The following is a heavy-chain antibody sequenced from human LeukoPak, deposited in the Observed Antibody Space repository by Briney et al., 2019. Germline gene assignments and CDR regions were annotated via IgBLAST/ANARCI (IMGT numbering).Heavy chain of an antibody. J-gene: IGHJ4*02. D-gene: IGHD2-2*01. CDR1: GDSISSYY. CDR2: IANTGST. V-gene: IGHV4-59*08. CDR3: AGDITTSWYYY. Sequence: SETLSLTCTVSGDSISSYYWSWMRQPPGKGLEWIGHIANTGSTKYNPSLKSRVTISLDTSKNQFSLELTSVSATDTAVYYCAGDITTSWYYYWGRGTLVTVSS.